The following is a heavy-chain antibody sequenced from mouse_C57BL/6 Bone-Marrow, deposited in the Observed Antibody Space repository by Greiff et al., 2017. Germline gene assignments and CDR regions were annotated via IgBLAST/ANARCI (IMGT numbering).Heavy chain of an antibody. Sequence: QVQLQQPGAELVMPGASVKLSCKASGYTFTSYWMHWVKQRPGQGLEWIGEIDPSDSYTNYNQKFKGKSTLTVDKSSSTAYMQLSSLTSEDSAVYYGARGGGDYVGGCCDVWGTGTTVTVSS. V-gene: IGHV1-69*01. CDR2: IDPSDSYT. D-gene: IGHD2-13*01. J-gene: IGHJ1*03. CDR1: GYTFTSYW. CDR3: ARGGGDYVGGCCDV.